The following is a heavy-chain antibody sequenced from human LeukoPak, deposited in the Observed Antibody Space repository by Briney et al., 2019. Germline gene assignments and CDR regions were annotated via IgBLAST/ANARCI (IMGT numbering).Heavy chain of an antibody. CDR1: GYTFTSYA. J-gene: IGHJ6*03. CDR3: ARGMSNSPYYFYYYMGV. V-gene: IGHV7-4-1*02. CDR2: INTNIGNP. Sequence: ASVKVSCKASGYTFTSYAMNWVRQAPGQGLEWMGWINTNIGNPTYAQGFTGRFVFSLDTSVSTAYLQISSLKAEDTAVYYCARGMSNSPYYFYYYMGVWGKGTTVTVSS. D-gene: IGHD5-24*01.